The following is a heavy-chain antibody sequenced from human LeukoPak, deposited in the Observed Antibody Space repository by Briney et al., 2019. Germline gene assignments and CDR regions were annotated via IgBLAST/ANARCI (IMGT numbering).Heavy chain of an antibody. CDR1: GFTFSSYE. CDR2: ISSSGSTI. J-gene: IGHJ4*02. V-gene: IGHV3-48*03. Sequence: GGSLRLSCAAFGFTFSSYEMNWVRQAPGKGLEWVSYISSSGSTIYYADSVKGRFTISRDNAKNSLYLQMNSLRAEDTAVYYCARLPRKDYYDSSGYFDYWGQGTLVTVSS. CDR3: ARLPRKDYYDSSGYFDY. D-gene: IGHD3-22*01.